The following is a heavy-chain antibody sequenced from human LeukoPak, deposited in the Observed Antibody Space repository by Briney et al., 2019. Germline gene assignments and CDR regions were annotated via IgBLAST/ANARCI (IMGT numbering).Heavy chain of an antibody. CDR2: LYYRGSA. V-gene: IGHV4-39*07. Sequence: PSETLSLTCIVSGGSISSDSYYWAWIRQPPGKGLQWIGSLYYRGSAYYDSSLKSRVTISVDKSKNQFSLKPSSVTAADTAVYYCASLVSYDSSGYSPQYFDYWGQGTLVTVSS. D-gene: IGHD3-22*01. J-gene: IGHJ4*02. CDR3: ASLVSYDSSGYSPQYFDY. CDR1: GGSISSDSYY.